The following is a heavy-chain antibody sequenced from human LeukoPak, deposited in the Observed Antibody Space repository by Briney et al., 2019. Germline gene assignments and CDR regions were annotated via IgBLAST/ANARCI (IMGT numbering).Heavy chain of an antibody. J-gene: IGHJ4*02. D-gene: IGHD5-18*01. V-gene: IGHV3-21*03. Sequence: PGGSLRLSCAASGFTFSRNGMAWVRQAPGKGLEWVSSISVSGTYIYYSDSVKGRFTISRDNSKNSLYLEMNSLKTEDTAVYYCTTDVFYSYGKDWGQGTLVTVSS. CDR3: TTDVFYSYGKD. CDR1: GFTFSRNG. CDR2: ISVSGTYI.